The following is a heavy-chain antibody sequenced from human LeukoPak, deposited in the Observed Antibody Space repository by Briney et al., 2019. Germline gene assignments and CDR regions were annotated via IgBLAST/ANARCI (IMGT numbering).Heavy chain of an antibody. J-gene: IGHJ5*02. CDR3: ARVKDQLIMGWFDP. CDR2: IIPIFGTA. Sequence: SVKVSCKASGGTFSSYAISWVRQAPGQGLEWMGGIIPIFGTANYAQKFQGRVTITADESTSTAYMELSSLRSEDTAVYYCARVKDQLIMGWFDPWGQGTLVTVSS. CDR1: GGTFSSYA. D-gene: IGHD2-2*01. V-gene: IGHV1-69*01.